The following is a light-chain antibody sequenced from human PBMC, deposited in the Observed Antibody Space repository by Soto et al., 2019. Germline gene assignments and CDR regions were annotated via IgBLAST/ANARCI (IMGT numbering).Light chain of an antibody. Sequence: DIQMTRSPSTLSASVGDRVTITCRASQSLNSWLAWYQQKPGKAPKLLIYKASSLESGVPSRFSGSGSGTEFTLTISSLQPDDFATYYCLQYTTSFRTFGQGTKVEIK. CDR2: KAS. CDR3: LQYTTSFRT. J-gene: IGKJ1*01. V-gene: IGKV1-5*03. CDR1: QSLNSW.